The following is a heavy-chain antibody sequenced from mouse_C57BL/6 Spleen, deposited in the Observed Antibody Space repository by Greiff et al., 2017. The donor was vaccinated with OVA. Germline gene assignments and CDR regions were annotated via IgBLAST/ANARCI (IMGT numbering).Heavy chain of an antibody. V-gene: IGHV1-52*01. Sequence: QVQLQQPGAELVRPGSSVKLSCKASGYTFTSYWMHWVKQRPIQGLEWIGNIDPSDSETHYNQKFKDKATLTVAKSSSTAYMQLSSLTSEDSAVYYCANNPSTMVKGLLAYWGQGTLVTVSA. D-gene: IGHD2-2*01. J-gene: IGHJ3*01. CDR2: IDPSDSET. CDR3: ANNPSTMVKGLLAY. CDR1: GYTFTSYW.